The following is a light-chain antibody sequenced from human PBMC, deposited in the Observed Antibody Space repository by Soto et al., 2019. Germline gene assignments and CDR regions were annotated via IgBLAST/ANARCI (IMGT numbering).Light chain of an antibody. CDR2: DAS. CDR1: QSVGSN. V-gene: IGKV3-15*01. CDR3: QQYYHRWT. J-gene: IGKJ1*01. Sequence: EIVMTQSPATLSVSPGERVTLSCRARQSVGSNIAWYQQKPGQGPRLLIYDASTRAAGIPARFSGSGSGTEFTLTISSLQSEDFAVYFCQQYYHRWTFGPGTKVDIK.